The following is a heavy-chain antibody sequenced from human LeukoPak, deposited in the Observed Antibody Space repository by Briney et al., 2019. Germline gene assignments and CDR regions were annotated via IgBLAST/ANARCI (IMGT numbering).Heavy chain of an antibody. J-gene: IGHJ6*03. V-gene: IGHV1-69*06. Sequence: SVKVSCKASGYTFTSYDINWVRQAPGQGLEWMGGIIPIFDTTNYAQNFQGRVTITADKSTNTAYMELSSLRSEDTAVYYCARAIRGSKIASRYYIYYMDIWGKGTTVTVSS. CDR2: IIPIFDTT. CDR3: ARAIRGSKIASRYYIYYMDI. D-gene: IGHD3-10*01. CDR1: GYTFTSYD.